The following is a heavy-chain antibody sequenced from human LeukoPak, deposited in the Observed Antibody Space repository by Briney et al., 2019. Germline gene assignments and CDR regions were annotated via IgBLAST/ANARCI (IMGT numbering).Heavy chain of an antibody. V-gene: IGHV4-59*12. Sequence: SETLSLTCTVSGGSISSYYWSWIRQPPGKGLEWIGYIYYSGSTNYNPSLKSRVTISVDTSKNRFSLKLSSVTAADTAVYYCARLHPVGYYGSGSYFPRPFDYWGQGTLVTVSS. J-gene: IGHJ4*02. CDR1: GGSISSYY. D-gene: IGHD3-10*01. CDR2: IYYSGST. CDR3: ARLHPVGYYGSGSYFPRPFDY.